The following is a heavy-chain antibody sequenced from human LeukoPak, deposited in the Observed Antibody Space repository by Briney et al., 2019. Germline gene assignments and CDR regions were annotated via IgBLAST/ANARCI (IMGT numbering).Heavy chain of an antibody. D-gene: IGHD3-22*01. CDR2: IWYDGSNK. CDR1: GFTFSSYG. J-gene: IGHJ4*02. V-gene: IGHV3-33*01. CDR3: AREGALDYDSSGYYTPRVGYFDY. Sequence: PGGSLRLSCAASGFTFSSYGMHWVRQAPGKGLEWVAVIWYDGSNKYYADSVKGRFTISRDNSKNTLYLQMNSLRAEDTAVYYCAREGALDYDSSGYYTPRVGYFDYWGQGTLVTASS.